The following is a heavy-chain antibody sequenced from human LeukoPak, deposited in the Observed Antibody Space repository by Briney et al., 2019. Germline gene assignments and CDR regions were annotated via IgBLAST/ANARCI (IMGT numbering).Heavy chain of an antibody. J-gene: IGHJ4*02. CDR3: AGGDRNDWYFYY. Sequence: GGSLRLSCAASGYRFDDHGMSWVRQAPGKGLEWVSGIYSNCGSTCYAHSVKGRFTLSRDNAKISLYLQMNGLRAEDTVLYYCAGGDRNDWYFYYWGQGILVTVAS. V-gene: IGHV3-20*04. CDR1: GYRFDDHG. D-gene: IGHD3-9*01. CDR2: IYSNCGST.